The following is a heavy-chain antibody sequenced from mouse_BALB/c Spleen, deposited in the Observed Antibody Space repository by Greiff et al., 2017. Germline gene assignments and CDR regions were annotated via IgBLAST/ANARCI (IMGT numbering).Heavy chain of an antibody. Sequence: DVMLVESGGGLVQPGGSRKLSCAASGFTFSSFGMHWVRQAPEKGLEWVAYISSGSSTIYYADTVKGRFTISRDNPKNTLFLQMTSLRSEDTAMYYCARSRGYYGSSPFAYWGQGTLVTVSA. D-gene: IGHD1-1*01. J-gene: IGHJ3*01. V-gene: IGHV5-17*02. CDR3: ARSRGYYGSSPFAY. CDR2: ISSGSSTI. CDR1: GFTFSSFG.